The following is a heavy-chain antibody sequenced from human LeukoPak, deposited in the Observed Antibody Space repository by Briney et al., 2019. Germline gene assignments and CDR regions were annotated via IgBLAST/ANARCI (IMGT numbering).Heavy chain of an antibody. Sequence: DSVKGRFTISRDNAKNSLYLQMNSLRAEDTVVYYCARPAAGDYGDYPFDYWGQGTLVTVSS. D-gene: IGHD4-17*01. V-gene: IGHV3-7*01. J-gene: IGHJ4*02. CDR3: ARPAAGDYGDYPFDY.